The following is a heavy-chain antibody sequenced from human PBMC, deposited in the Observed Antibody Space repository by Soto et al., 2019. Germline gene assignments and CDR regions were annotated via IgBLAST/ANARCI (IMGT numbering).Heavy chain of an antibody. D-gene: IGHD3-22*01. CDR2: ISYDGSNK. CDR3: AREFGYDSTGFCDY. V-gene: IGHV3-30-3*01. CDR1: GFTFSSYA. Sequence: QVQLVESGGGVVQPGRSLRLSCAASGFTFSSYAMHWVRQAPGKGLEWVAVISYDGSNKYYADSVKGRFTISRDNSKNTLYLQMNSLRAEDTAVYSCAREFGYDSTGFCDYWGQGTLVTVSS. J-gene: IGHJ4*02.